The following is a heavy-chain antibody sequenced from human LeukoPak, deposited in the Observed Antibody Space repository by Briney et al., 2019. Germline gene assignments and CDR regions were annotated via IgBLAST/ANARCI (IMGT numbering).Heavy chain of an antibody. V-gene: IGHV3-23*01. CDR3: AKTDRRIAAAGDIDY. Sequence: GSLRLSCAASGFTFSSYAMSWVRQAPGKGLEWVSGISGSGGSTYYADSVKGRFTISRDNSKKTLYLQMNSLRAEDTAVYYCAKTDRRIAAAGDIDYWGQGTLVTVSS. CDR2: ISGSGGST. D-gene: IGHD6-13*01. CDR1: GFTFSSYA. J-gene: IGHJ4*02.